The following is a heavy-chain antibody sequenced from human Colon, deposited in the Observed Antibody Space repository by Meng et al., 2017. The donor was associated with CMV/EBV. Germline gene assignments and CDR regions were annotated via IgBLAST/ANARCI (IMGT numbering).Heavy chain of an antibody. CDR2: IKTSTGDT. J-gene: IGHJ4*02. CDR1: GYTFTGYW. CDR3: TREGFDY. V-gene: IGHV1-2*06. Sequence: QVQLVQAGVEGKKPGTSVNLSCKASGYTFTGYWMHWVRQAPGQGLEWMGRIKTSTGDTNYAQNFQGRVTVTRDTSISTVYMEVNSLTSDDTAVYYCTREGFDYWGQGALVTVSS.